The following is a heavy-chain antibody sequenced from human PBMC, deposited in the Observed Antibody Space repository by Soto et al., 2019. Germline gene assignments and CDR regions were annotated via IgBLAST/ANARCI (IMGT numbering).Heavy chain of an antibody. V-gene: IGHV2-5*01. Sequence: SGPTLVNPTQTLTLTCTFSGFALSTTGVGVSWIRQPPGKTLEWLALIYWHDDKRYSPSLKSRLTITKDTSKNQVVLTMTNMYPVDTATYYCAHRGGATVGLYYFDYWGQGALVTVSS. CDR3: AHRGGATVGLYYFDY. CDR1: GFALSTTGVG. CDR2: IYWHDDK. D-gene: IGHD3-16*01. J-gene: IGHJ4*02.